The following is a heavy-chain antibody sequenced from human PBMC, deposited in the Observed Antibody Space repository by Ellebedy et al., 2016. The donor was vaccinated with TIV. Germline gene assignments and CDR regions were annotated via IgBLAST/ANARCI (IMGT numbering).Heavy chain of an antibody. D-gene: IGHD6-19*01. CDR2: ISAYNGNT. V-gene: IGHV1-18*01. CDR3: ARFPIAVAGYYFDY. J-gene: IGHJ4*02. Sequence: ASVKVSCXASGYTFTSYDISWVRQAPGQGLEWMGWISAYNGNTNYAQKLQGRVTMTTDTSTSTAYMELRSLRSDDTAVYYCARFPIAVAGYYFDYWGQGTLVTVSS. CDR1: GYTFTSYD.